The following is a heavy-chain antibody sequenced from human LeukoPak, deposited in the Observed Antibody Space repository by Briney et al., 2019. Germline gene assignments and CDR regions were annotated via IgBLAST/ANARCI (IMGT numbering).Heavy chain of an antibody. Sequence: GASVKVSCKASGYTFTGYYMHWVRQAPGQGLEWMGWINPNSGGTNYAQKFQGRVTMTRDTSISTAYMELSRLRSDDTAVYYCARVSGYRNYYYMDVWGKGTTVTVSS. V-gene: IGHV1-2*02. D-gene: IGHD5-12*01. CDR2: INPNSGGT. CDR1: GYTFTGYY. J-gene: IGHJ6*03. CDR3: ARVSGYRNYYYMDV.